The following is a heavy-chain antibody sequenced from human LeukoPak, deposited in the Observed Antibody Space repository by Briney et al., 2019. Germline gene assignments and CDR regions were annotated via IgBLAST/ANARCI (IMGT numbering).Heavy chain of an antibody. Sequence: TSETLSLTCTVSGGSISSGGYYWSWIRQHPGKGLEWIGYIYYSGSTYYNPSLKSRVTISVDTSKNQFSLKLSSVTAADTAVYYCARSVFRGYALAYWGQGTLVTVSS. V-gene: IGHV4-31*03. CDR1: GGSISSGGYY. D-gene: IGHD3-22*01. CDR2: IYYSGST. J-gene: IGHJ4*02. CDR3: ARSVFRGYALAY.